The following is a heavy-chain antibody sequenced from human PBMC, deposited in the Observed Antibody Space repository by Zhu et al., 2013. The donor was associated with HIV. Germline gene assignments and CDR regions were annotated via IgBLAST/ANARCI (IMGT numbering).Heavy chain of an antibody. V-gene: IGHV1-2*02. Sequence: QVHLVQSGAEVKKPGASVKVSCKASGYSFTSHYVHWVRQAPGQGLEWVGWINPNGGGTHYAQSFQGRVTMTKDTSVRTAYMELHSLRSDDTAVYYCASLRAGYSSGWLPYWGQGTLVTVSS. D-gene: IGHD6-19*01. CDR2: INPNGGGT. J-gene: IGHJ4*02. CDR3: ASLRAGYSSGWLPY. CDR1: GYSFTSHY.